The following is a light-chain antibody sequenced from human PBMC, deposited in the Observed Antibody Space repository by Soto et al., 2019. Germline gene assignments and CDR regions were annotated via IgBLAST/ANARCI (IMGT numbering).Light chain of an antibody. CDR2: GAS. CDR3: QHYNNWPPWT. V-gene: IGKV3-15*01. CDR1: QSVSSN. J-gene: IGKJ1*01. Sequence: ETVMTQSPATLSVSPGERATLSCRASQSVSSNLAWYQQKPGQAPRLLIYGASTRATGIPARFSGSGSGTEFTLTISRLEPEDFAIYYCQHYNNWPPWTFGQGTKVDIK.